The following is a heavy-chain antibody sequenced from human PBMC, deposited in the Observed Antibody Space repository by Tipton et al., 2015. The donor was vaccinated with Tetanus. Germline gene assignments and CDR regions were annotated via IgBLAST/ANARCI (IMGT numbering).Heavy chain of an antibody. D-gene: IGHD3-22*01. CDR1: GGSFSTYI. V-gene: IGHV1-69*06. Sequence: QSGAEVKKPGSSVKVSCETSGGSFSTYITSWVRQAPGQGLEWMGSIIPVFGTITYAQKFKGRVTITADKSTSTAHMSLSSLRSEDTAVYYCARSRGGTRVYYAIAFWGQGTLVTVSS. J-gene: IGHJ4*02. CDR3: ARSRGGTRVYYAIAF. CDR2: IIPVFGTI.